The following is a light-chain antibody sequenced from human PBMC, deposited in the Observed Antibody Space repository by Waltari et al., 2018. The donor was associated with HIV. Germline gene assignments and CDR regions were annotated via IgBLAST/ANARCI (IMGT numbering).Light chain of an antibody. J-gene: IGLJ2*01. V-gene: IGLV1-51*01. CDR2: DNN. Sequence: QSVLTQPPSVSATPGQKVTISCSGSSSHIGNNYAFWYQQLPGTAPKLLIYDNNKRPSGMPDRFSGSKSGTSATLGITGLQTGDEADYYCATWDSGLSAVVFGGGTKLTVL. CDR1: SSHIGNNY. CDR3: ATWDSGLSAVV.